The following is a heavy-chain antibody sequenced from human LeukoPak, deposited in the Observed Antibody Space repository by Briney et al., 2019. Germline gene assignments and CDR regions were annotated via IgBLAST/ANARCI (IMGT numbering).Heavy chain of an antibody. V-gene: IGHV3-30*18. CDR3: AKDLSPIAAAGDY. CDR2: ISYDGSNK. CDR1: GFTFSSYG. D-gene: IGHD6-13*01. J-gene: IGHJ4*02. Sequence: PGGSLRLSCAASGFTFSSYGMHWVRQAPGKGLEWVAVISYDGSNKCYADSVKGRFTISRDNSKNTLYLQMNSLRAEDTAVYYCAKDLSPIAAAGDYWGQGTLVTVSS.